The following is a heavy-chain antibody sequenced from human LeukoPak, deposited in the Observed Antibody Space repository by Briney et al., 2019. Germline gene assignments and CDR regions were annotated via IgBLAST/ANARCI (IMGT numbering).Heavy chain of an antibody. V-gene: IGHV3-23*01. D-gene: IGHD3-16*01. CDR3: AKASWVSSADAVR. CDR2: IRGSGET. CDR1: GLSFSSFA. J-gene: IGHJ4*02. Sequence: GGSLRLSCTASGLSFSSFAMSWVRQGPARGLEWVSSIRGSGETFHADSVKGRFTLSSDSFRNTVYFQMNNLRIEDTAIYYCAKASWVSSADAVRWGQGTLVTVSS.